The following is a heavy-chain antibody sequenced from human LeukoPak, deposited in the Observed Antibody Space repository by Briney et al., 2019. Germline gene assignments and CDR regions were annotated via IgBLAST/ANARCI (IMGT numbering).Heavy chain of an antibody. Sequence: SQTLSLTCTVSGGSISSGGYYWSWICQHPGKGLEWIGYIYYSGSTYYNPSLKSRVTISVDTSKNQFSLKLSSVTAADTAVYYCARAPRNGGNSRSNPQSGIDIWGQGTMVTVSS. V-gene: IGHV4-31*03. CDR1: GGSISSGGYY. J-gene: IGHJ3*02. D-gene: IGHD4-23*01. CDR3: ARAPRNGGNSRSNPQSGIDI. CDR2: IYYSGST.